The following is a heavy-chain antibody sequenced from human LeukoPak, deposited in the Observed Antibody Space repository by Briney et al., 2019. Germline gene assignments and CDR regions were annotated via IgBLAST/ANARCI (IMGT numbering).Heavy chain of an antibody. J-gene: IGHJ3*02. CDR1: GFTFTTYW. V-gene: IGHV3-7*01. CDR3: ARDPLAVARPHAFDI. Sequence: PGGSLRLSCTASGFTFTTYWMGWVRQAPGKGLESVANINEDGSGKYYLDSVKGRFIISRDNAKNSLYLQMNSLRAEDTAVYYCARDPLAVARPHAFDIWGQGTMVTVSS. CDR2: INEDGSGK. D-gene: IGHD6-19*01.